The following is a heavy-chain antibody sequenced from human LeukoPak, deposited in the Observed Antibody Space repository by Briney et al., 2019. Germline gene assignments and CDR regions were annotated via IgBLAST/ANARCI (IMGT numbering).Heavy chain of an antibody. J-gene: IGHJ4*02. V-gene: IGHV3-21*01. CDR1: GFTFSTYT. CDR2: IPAGGKYT. Sequence: GGSLRLSCAASGFTFSTYTMNWVRQAPGKGLEWVSSIPAGGKYTHQADSVEGRFTIPRDNAKNSLYLDMNSLRAEDTAVYYCVRGDSRDYWGQGTLVTVSS. CDR3: VRGDSRDY. D-gene: IGHD6-13*01.